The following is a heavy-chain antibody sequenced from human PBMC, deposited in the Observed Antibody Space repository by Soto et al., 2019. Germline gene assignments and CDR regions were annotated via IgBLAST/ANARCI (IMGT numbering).Heavy chain of an antibody. CDR2: IYYSGST. CDR3: ARAMVVTQNWFDP. CDR1: GGYIGGGDYY. Sequence: PSETLSLTCTVSGGYIGGGDYYWSWIRQPPGKGLEWIGYIYYSGSTYYNPSLKSRVTISVDTSKNQFSLKLSSVTAADTAVYYCARAMVVTQNWFDPWGQGTLVTVSS. J-gene: IGHJ5*02. V-gene: IGHV4-30-4*01. D-gene: IGHD2-21*02.